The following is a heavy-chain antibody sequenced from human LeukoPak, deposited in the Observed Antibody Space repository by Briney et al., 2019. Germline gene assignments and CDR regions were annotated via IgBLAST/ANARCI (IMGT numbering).Heavy chain of an antibody. CDR2: IRSKAYGGTT. V-gene: IGHV3-49*03. Sequence: PGGSLRLSCTASGFTFGDYAMSWFRQAPGKGLEWVGFIRSKAYGGTTEYAASVKGRFTISRDDSKSIAYLQMNSLKTEDTAVYYCTRDSPKLLWFGELPRFDYWGQGTLVTVSS. J-gene: IGHJ4*02. CDR3: TRDSPKLLWFGELPRFDY. D-gene: IGHD3-10*01. CDR1: GFTFGDYA.